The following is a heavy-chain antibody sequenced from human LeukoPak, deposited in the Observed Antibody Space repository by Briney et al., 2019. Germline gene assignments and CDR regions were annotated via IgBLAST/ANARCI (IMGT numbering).Heavy chain of an antibody. CDR3: ARSRGGGYRDAFDI. D-gene: IGHD3-16*01. CDR1: GGSISSGSYY. V-gene: IGHV4-61*02. CDR2: ICTSGST. J-gene: IGHJ3*02. Sequence: SQTLSLTCTVSGGSISSGSYYWSWIRQPAGKGLEWIGRICTSGSTNYNPSLKSRVTISVDTSKNQFSLNLSSVTAADTAVYYCARSRGGGYRDAFDIWGQGTMVTVSS.